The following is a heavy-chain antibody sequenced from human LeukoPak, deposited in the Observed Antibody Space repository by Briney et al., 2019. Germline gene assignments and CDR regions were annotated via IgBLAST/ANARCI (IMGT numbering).Heavy chain of an antibody. CDR1: GFTFSTYW. V-gene: IGHV3-23*01. J-gene: IGHJ6*02. CDR3: ATSSRRRTYSSGWYCCGMDV. D-gene: IGHD6-19*01. Sequence: PGGSLRLSCAASGFTFSTYWMHWVRQAPGKGLEWVSAISGSGGSTYYADSVKGRFTISRDNSKNTLYLQMNSLRAEDTAVYYCATSSRRRTYSSGWYCCGMDVWGQGTTVTVSS. CDR2: ISGSGGST.